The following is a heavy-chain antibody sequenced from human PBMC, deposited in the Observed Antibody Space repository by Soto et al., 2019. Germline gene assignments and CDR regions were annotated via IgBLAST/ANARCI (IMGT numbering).Heavy chain of an antibody. J-gene: IGHJ5*02. CDR2: IKSKTDGGTT. V-gene: IGHV3-15*07. CDR1: GFTFSNAW. CDR3: TTSAYSSSWYEDSLYWFDP. D-gene: IGHD6-13*01. Sequence: NPGGSLRLSCAASGFTFSNAWMNWVRQAPGKGLEWVGRIKSKTDGGTTDYAAPVKGRFTTSRDDSKNTLYLQMNSLKTEDTAVYYCTTSAYSSSWYEDSLYWFDPWGQGTLVTVSS.